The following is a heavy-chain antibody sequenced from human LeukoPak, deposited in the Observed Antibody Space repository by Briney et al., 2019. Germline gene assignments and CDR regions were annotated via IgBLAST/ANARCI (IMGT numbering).Heavy chain of an antibody. CDR3: ARDPHYDYVWGTSYYFDY. D-gene: IGHD3-16*01. V-gene: IGHV3-21*01. CDR1: GFTFSSYS. CDR2: ISSSSSYI. J-gene: IGHJ4*02. Sequence: PGRSLRLSCAASGFTFSSYSMNWVRQAPGKGLEWVSSISSSSSYIYYADSVKGRFTISRDNAKNSLYLQMNSLRAEDTAVYYCARDPHYDYVWGTSYYFDYWGQGTLVTVSS.